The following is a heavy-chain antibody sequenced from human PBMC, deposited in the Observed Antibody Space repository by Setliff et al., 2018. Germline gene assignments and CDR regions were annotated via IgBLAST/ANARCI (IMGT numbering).Heavy chain of an antibody. Sequence: ASVKVSCKASGYIFTGYYMHWVRQAPGQGXXXXGXXXXXXXXXXXXXXXXGXXXMXXXTSVSTAYMELSSLRSEDTAVYYCATVEHVLRFLEWLSRAEYFQHWGQGTLVTVSS. CDR2: XXXXXXXX. CDR1: GYIFTGYY. CDR3: ATVEHVLRFLEWLSRAEYFQH. D-gene: IGHD3-3*01. V-gene: IGHV1-2*06. J-gene: IGHJ1*01.